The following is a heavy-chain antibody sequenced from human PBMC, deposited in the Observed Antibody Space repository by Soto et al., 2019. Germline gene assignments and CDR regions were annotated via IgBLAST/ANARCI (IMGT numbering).Heavy chain of an antibody. Sequence: QVQLVESGGGVVQPGRSLRLSCAASGFTFSNYGMHWVRQAPGKGLEWVATISYDGNNKYYADSVTGRFAISRDNSKNTLYLRVSSLRAEDTAVYYCAKDSTSGMDVWDQGTTVTVSS. V-gene: IGHV3-30*18. CDR1: GFTFSNYG. J-gene: IGHJ6*02. CDR2: ISYDGNNK. CDR3: AKDSTSGMDV.